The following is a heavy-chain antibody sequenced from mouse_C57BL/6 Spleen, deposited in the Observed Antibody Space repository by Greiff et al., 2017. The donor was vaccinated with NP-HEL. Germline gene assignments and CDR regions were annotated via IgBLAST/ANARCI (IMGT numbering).Heavy chain of an antibody. CDR3: ARGGLGREDFDY. CDR2: IDPSDSET. Sequence: VQLQQPGAELVRPGSSVKLSCKASGYTFTSYWLHWVKQRPIQGLEWIGNIDPSDSETHYNQKFKDKATLTVDKSSSTAYMQLSSLTSEDSAVYYGARGGLGREDFDYWGQGTTLTVSS. J-gene: IGHJ2*01. D-gene: IGHD4-1*01. V-gene: IGHV1-52*01. CDR1: GYTFTSYW.